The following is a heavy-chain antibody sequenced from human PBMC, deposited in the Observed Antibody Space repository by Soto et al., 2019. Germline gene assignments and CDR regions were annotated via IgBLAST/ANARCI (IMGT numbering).Heavy chain of an antibody. V-gene: IGHV5-51*01. Sequence: XESLKISCQCSGYTFSNFWIAWVRQLPGKGLEWMGIIYPGDYETRYSPSFHGKVTISADRSIGTAYLQWSSLEASDSAFYFCARSPRSSQYFDYWGQGSLVTVSS. CDR2: IYPGDYET. J-gene: IGHJ4*02. D-gene: IGHD6-13*01. CDR3: ARSPRSSQYFDY. CDR1: GYTFSNFW.